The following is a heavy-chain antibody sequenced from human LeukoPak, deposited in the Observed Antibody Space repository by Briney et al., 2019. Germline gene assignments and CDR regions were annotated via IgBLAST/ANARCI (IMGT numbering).Heavy chain of an antibody. CDR3: AKPMTGAPDAFDI. V-gene: IGHV5-10-1*01. CDR1: GYRFTSYW. J-gene: IGHJ3*02. CDR2: IDHSDSYT. Sequence: GESLKISCKGSGYRFTSYWISWVRQMPGKGLEWMGRIDHSDSYTNYSPSFQGHVTISADKSISTAYLQWSSLKAPDTAMYFCAKPMTGAPDAFDIWGQGTMVTVSS. D-gene: IGHD3-9*01.